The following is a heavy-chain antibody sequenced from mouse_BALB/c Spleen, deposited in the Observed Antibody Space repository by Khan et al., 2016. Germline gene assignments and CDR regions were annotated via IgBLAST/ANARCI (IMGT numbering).Heavy chain of an antibody. Sequence: QVQLKESGAELVRPGSSVKISCKASGFAFSSYWMNWVKQRPGQGLEWIGQIYPGDGDTNYNGKFKGKATLTADKSSSTAYMQLSSRTSEDSAVYFCARGTPFANWGQGTLVTVSA. V-gene: IGHV1-80*01. CDR3: ARGTPFAN. J-gene: IGHJ3*01. CDR2: IYPGDGDT. D-gene: IGHD2-14*01. CDR1: GFAFSSYW.